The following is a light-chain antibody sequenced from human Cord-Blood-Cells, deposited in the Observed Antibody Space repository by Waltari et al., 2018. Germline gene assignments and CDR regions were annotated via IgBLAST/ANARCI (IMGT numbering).Light chain of an antibody. J-gene: IGKJ2*01. Sequence: EIVLTQSPGTLSLSPGERSTLSCRASQSVSSSYLAWYQQNPGQAPRLLIYGASSRATGIPDRFSGSESGTDFTLTISRLEPDDFAVYYCQQYGSSPYTFGQGTKLEIK. CDR1: QSVSSSY. V-gene: IGKV3-20*01. CDR3: QQYGSSPYT. CDR2: GAS.